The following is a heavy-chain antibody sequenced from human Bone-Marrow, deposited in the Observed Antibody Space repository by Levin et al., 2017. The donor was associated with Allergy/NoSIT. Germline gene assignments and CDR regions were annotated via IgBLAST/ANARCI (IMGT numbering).Heavy chain of an antibody. Sequence: PGGSLRLSCTTSGFRFSSFGMHWVRQAPGKGLEWVAVIWFDGSNEYYADSVKGRFTISRDNSKNTLHLQMNSLRAEDTAVYHCARDTGFGSGSRGNAFDIWGQGTMVTVSS. V-gene: IGHV3-33*01. CDR2: IWFDGSNE. CDR3: ARDTGFGSGSRGNAFDI. D-gene: IGHD3-10*01. CDR1: GFRFSSFG. J-gene: IGHJ3*02.